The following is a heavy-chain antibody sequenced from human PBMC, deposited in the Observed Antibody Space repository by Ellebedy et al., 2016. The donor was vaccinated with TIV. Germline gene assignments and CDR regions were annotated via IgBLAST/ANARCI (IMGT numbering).Heavy chain of an antibody. J-gene: IGHJ4*02. CDR1: GFTFSSYA. CDR2: ISGSGGST. D-gene: IGHD3-16*01. Sequence: GESLKISXAASGFTFSSYAMSWVRQAPGKGLEWVSAISGSGGSTYYADSVKGRFTISRDNSKNTLYLQMNSLRAEDTAVYYCAKDQDDYVWGNKDYWGQGTLVTVSS. V-gene: IGHV3-23*01. CDR3: AKDQDDYVWGNKDY.